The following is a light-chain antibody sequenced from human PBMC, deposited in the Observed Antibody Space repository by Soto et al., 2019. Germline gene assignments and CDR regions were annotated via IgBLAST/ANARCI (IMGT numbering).Light chain of an antibody. CDR1: QSVGSRD. Sequence: VLTQSPGTLSLSPGGRATLSCRTSQSVGSRDLAWYQQKPGQAPRLLIYGASNRATGISDRFSGSGSGTDFTLTISRLEPEDFAVYYCQQYGSSPPMYTFGQGTKLEIK. V-gene: IGKV3-20*01. CDR2: GAS. CDR3: QQYGSSPPMYT. J-gene: IGKJ2*01.